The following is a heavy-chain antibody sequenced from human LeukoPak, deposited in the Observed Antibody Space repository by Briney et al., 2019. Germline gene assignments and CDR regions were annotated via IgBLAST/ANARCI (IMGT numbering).Heavy chain of an antibody. CDR1: GGTFSSYT. J-gene: IGHJ6*02. Sequence: ASVKVSCKASGGTFSSYTISWVRQAPGQGLEWVGRIIPILGIANYAQKFQGRVTITADKSTSTAYMELSSLRSEDTAVYYCARDRGIAVAGTWFGDYYYYGMDVWGQGTTVTVSS. V-gene: IGHV1-69*04. CDR2: IIPILGIA. CDR3: ARDRGIAVAGTWFGDYYYYGMDV. D-gene: IGHD6-19*01.